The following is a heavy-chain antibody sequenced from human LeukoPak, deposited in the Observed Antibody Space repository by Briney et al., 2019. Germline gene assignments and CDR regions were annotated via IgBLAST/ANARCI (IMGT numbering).Heavy chain of an antibody. J-gene: IGHJ6*02. Sequence: ASVKVSCKASGYTFTSYDINWVRQATGQGLEWMGWVNPNSGNTGYAQKFQGRVTMTRNTSISTAYMELSSLRSEDTAVYYCARDIVAQDYYYYGMDVWGQGTTVTVSS. CDR3: ARDIVAQDYYYYGMDV. CDR2: VNPNSGNT. D-gene: IGHD2-15*01. V-gene: IGHV1-8*01. CDR1: GYTFTSYD.